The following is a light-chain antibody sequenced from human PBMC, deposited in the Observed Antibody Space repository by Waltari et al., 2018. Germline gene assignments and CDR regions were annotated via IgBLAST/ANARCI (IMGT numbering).Light chain of an antibody. J-gene: IGLJ2*01. CDR3: ASWDDSLNGRWV. V-gene: IGLV1-44*01. CDR2: RND. CDR1: YSNVGANV. Sequence: QSVLTQPPSASGTPGQRVTISCSGSYSNVGANVVNWYQHLPGTAHNRLIYRNDRRPSGGPDLFSASKSGTSASLAIRGLRPEDEADYYCASWDDSLNGRWVFGGGTKLTVL.